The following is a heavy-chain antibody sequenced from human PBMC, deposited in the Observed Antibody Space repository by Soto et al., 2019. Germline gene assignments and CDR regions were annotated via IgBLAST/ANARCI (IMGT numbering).Heavy chain of an antibody. J-gene: IGHJ6*02. CDR2: IYYSGST. CDR1: CGSISSGGYY. D-gene: IGHD2-15*01. V-gene: IGHV4-31*03. Sequence: PSETLSLTCTVSCGSISSGGYYWSWIRQHPGKGLEWIGYIYYSGSTYYNPSLKSRVTISVDTSKNQFSLKLSSVTAADTAVYYCARDPELAYCSGGSCYHYYYYGMDVWGQGTTVTVSS. CDR3: ARDPELAYCSGGSCYHYYYYGMDV.